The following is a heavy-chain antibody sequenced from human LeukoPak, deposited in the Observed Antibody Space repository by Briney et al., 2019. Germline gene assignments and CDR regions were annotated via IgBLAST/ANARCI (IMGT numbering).Heavy chain of an antibody. CDR1: GGSISSTSYY. Sequence: SETLSLTCTVSGGSISSTSYYWGWIRQPPGKGLEWIGEINHSGSTNYNPSLKSRVTISVDTSKNQFSLKLSSVTAADTAVYYCARLGYVWGSYRSTNTRWFDPWGQGTLVTVSS. D-gene: IGHD3-16*02. V-gene: IGHV4-39*07. CDR2: INHSGST. J-gene: IGHJ5*02. CDR3: ARLGYVWGSYRSTNTRWFDP.